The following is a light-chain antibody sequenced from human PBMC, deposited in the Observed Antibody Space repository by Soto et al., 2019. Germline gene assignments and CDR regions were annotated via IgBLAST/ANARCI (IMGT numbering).Light chain of an antibody. CDR1: QSVSSSY. V-gene: IGKV3-20*01. CDR3: QQYNNWPQT. J-gene: IGKJ1*01. Sequence: EIVLTQSPGTLSLSPGERATLSCRASQSVSSSYLVWHQQKPGQAPRLLIYGASSRATGIPDRFSGSGSGTEFTLTISSLQSEDFAVYYCQQYNNWPQTFGQGTKVDI. CDR2: GAS.